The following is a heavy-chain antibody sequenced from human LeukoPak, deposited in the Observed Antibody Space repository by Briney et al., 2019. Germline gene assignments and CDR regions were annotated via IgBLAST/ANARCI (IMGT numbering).Heavy chain of an antibody. V-gene: IGHV1-8*01. CDR1: GYTFTSYD. CDR3: ARAFRHRVSPNY. CDR2: MNPNSGIT. Sequence: ASVKVSCKASGYTFTSYDINWVRQATGQGLEWMGWMNPNSGITGYAQKFQGRVTMTRNTSISTAYMELSSLRSEDTAVYYCARAFRHRVSPNYWGQGTLVTVSS. D-gene: IGHD6-13*01. J-gene: IGHJ4*02.